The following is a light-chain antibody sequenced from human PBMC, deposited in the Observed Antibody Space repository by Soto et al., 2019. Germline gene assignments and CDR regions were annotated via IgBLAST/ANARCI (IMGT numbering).Light chain of an antibody. CDR2: GAS. CDR1: QSVSSN. V-gene: IGKV3-15*01. Sequence: EIVMTQSPATLSVSPGERATLSCRASQSVSSNLAWYQQKPGQAPRLLIYGASTRATGIPARFSGSGSGTEFTLTISSLQSEYCAVYYCQPYNNWPPWTVGQGTKVEIK. CDR3: QPYNNWPPWT. J-gene: IGKJ1*01.